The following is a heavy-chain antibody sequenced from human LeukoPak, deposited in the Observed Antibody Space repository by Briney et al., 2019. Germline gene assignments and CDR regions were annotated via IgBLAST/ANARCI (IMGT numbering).Heavy chain of an antibody. CDR1: GYTFTGYY. J-gene: IGHJ4*02. V-gene: IGHV1-2*02. CDR3: ASSGGVLRYFDWSTPQDY. D-gene: IGHD3-9*01. Sequence: GASVKVSCKASGYTFTGYYMHWVRQAPGQGLEWMGWINPNSGGTNYAQKFQGRVTMTRATSISTAYMELSRLRSDATAVYYCASSGGVLRYFDWSTPQDYWGQGTLVTVSS. CDR2: INPNSGGT.